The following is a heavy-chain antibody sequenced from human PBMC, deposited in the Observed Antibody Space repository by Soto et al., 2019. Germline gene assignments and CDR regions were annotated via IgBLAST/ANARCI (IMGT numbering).Heavy chain of an antibody. V-gene: IGHV4-59*01. Sequence: TSETLSLTCTVSGGSISSYYWSWIRQPPGKGLEWIGYIYYSGSTNYNPSLKSRVTISVDTSKNQFSLKLSSVTAADTAVYYCARELGDFWSGYYPRWFDPWGQGTLVTVSS. D-gene: IGHD3-3*01. CDR2: IYYSGST. CDR1: GGSISSYY. CDR3: ARELGDFWSGYYPRWFDP. J-gene: IGHJ5*02.